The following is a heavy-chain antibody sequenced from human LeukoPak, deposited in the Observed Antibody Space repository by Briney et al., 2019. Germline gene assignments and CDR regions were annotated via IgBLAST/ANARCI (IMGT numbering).Heavy chain of an antibody. D-gene: IGHD1-7*01. CDR3: ARQRVGNYRGVYHYYYMDV. CDR2: IYPYDSDT. V-gene: IGHV5-51*01. J-gene: IGHJ6*03. Sequence: GESLKISCKASGYSFTSYWIGWVRQMPGKGLEWMGIIYPYDSDTRYSPSFQGQVTISADKSISTTYLQWSSLKASDTAMYYCARQRVGNYRGVYHYYYMDVWGKGTTVTVSS. CDR1: GYSFTSYW.